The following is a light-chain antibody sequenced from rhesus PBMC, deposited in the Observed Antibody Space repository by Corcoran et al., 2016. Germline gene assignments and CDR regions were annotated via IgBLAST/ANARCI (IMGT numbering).Light chain of an antibody. CDR2: YAT. J-gene: IGKJ3*01. Sequence: DIQMTQSPSSLSASVGDKVTITCHSSQGIGSWLAWYQQTQGKAPKLLIYYATILQSGVPSRFSGSGYGTDYTLTISSLQPEDFATYYCQQYDDLPFTFGPGTKLDIK. CDR1: QGIGSW. V-gene: IGKV1-19*01. CDR3: QQYDDLPFT.